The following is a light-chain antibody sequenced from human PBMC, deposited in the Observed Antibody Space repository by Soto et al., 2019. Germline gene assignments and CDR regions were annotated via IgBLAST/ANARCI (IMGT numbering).Light chain of an antibody. CDR3: QTWGSGIQV. CDR2: VNNDGTH. CDR1: SRHSTYA. J-gene: IGLJ2*01. Sequence: QLVLTQSPSASASPGASVKLTCTLSSRHSTYAIAWHQHQADRGPRFLMKVNNDGTHIKGDGIPYRFSGSSSGAERYLTISSLQSEDAAAYYCQTWGSGIQVFGGGTKLTVL. V-gene: IGLV4-69*01.